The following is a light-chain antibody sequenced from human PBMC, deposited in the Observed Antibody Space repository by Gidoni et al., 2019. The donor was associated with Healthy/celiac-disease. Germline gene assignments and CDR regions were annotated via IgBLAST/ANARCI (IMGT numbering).Light chain of an antibody. CDR3: QQYYSTPPA. J-gene: IGKJ1*01. CDR2: WAS. Sequence: DIVLTQSPDSLAVSLGERATLNRKSSQSVLYSSNNKNYLAWYQQKPGKPPKLLIYWASNRESGVPERFSGSGSGTDFTLTISSLQAEDVAVYYCQQYYSTPPAFGQGTKVEIK. V-gene: IGKV4-1*01. CDR1: QSVLYSSNNKNY.